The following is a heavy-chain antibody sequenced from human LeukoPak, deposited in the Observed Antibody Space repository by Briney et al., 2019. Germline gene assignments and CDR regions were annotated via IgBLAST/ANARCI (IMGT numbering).Heavy chain of an antibody. CDR2: ISGSGGST. V-gene: IGHV3-23*01. D-gene: IGHD6-13*01. Sequence: GGSLRLSCAASGFTFSSYAMSWVRQAPGKGLEWVSAISGSGGSTYYADSVKGRFTISRDNSKNALYLQMNSLRAEDTAVYYCAKYYSSSWIYYFDYWGQGTLVTVSS. CDR3: AKYYSSSWIYYFDY. J-gene: IGHJ4*02. CDR1: GFTFSSYA.